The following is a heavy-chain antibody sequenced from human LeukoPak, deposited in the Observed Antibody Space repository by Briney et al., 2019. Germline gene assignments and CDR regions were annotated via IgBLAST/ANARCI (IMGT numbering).Heavy chain of an antibody. CDR1: GFTFSSYS. J-gene: IGHJ4*02. CDR3: AREDPYSSGHNDY. V-gene: IGHV3-48*01. CDR2: ISSSSSTI. D-gene: IGHD6-19*01. Sequence: GGSLRLSCAASGFTFSSYSMNWVRQAPGKGLEWDSYISSSSSTIYYADSVKGRFTISRDNAKNSLYLQMNSLRAEDTAVYYCAREDPYSSGHNDYWRQRTLVTVSS.